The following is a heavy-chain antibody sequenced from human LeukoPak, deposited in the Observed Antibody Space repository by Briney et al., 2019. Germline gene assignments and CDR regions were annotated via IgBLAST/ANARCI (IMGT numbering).Heavy chain of an antibody. CDR1: GRSISTYY. J-gene: IGHJ4*01. D-gene: IGHD6-19*01. Sequence: SETLSLTCSVSGRSISTYYWRWLRQPAGKGLEWMAQMHPSGSSHLNPSLKSRRSIPMDTPDNQFSLMIGPVTAANTAIYYSAGRGLGTGWTFDYWGHGTLVTVSS. CDR2: MHPSGSS. CDR3: AGRGLGTGWTFDY. V-gene: IGHV4-4*07.